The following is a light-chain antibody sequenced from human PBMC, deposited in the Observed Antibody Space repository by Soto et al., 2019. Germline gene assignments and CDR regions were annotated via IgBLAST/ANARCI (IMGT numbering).Light chain of an antibody. CDR3: QTWGTGPWV. J-gene: IGLJ3*02. CDR2: LNSDGRH. Sequence: QLVLTQSPSASASLGASVKLTCTLSSGHSSYDIAWHQQQPEKGPRYLMKLNSDGRHSKGDGIPDRFSGSSSGAERYLATSSLQSEDEADYYCQTWGTGPWVFGGGTKLTVL. CDR1: SGHSSYD. V-gene: IGLV4-69*01.